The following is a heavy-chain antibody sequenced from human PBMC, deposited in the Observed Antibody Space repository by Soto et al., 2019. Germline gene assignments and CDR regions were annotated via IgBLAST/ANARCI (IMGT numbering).Heavy chain of an antibody. CDR2: IKAGNGNT. V-gene: IGHV1-3*01. Sequence: QVQLVQSGAEVKKPGASVKVSCKASGYTFTSYAMHWVRQAPGQRREWMGWIKAGNGNTKYSQKFQGRVTITRDTSASTAYMELSSLRSEDTAVYYCAREGGIVVVPAAPFYCDYWGQGTLVTVSS. CDR3: AREGGIVVVPAAPFYCDY. CDR1: GYTFTSYA. D-gene: IGHD2-2*01. J-gene: IGHJ4*02.